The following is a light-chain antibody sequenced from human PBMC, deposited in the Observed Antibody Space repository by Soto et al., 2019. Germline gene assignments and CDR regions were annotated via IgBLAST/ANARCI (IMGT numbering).Light chain of an antibody. J-gene: IGKJ5*01. CDR3: QQYNNWPPIT. Sequence: EIVMTQSPATPSVSPGKRATPPCRASQSVSNKLAWYQQRPGQAPRLFIYGASTRATGIPARFSGSGSGTEFTLTISSLQSADFAVYYGQQYNNWPPITFGQGTRLEIK. V-gene: IGKV3-15*01. CDR2: GAS. CDR1: QSVSNK.